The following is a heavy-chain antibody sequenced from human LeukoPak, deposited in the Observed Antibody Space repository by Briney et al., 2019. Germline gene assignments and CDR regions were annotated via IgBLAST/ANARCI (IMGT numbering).Heavy chain of an antibody. D-gene: IGHD2-21*01. CDR3: ATAGAYCGGDCFDY. CDR1: GGSISSSSYY. J-gene: IGHJ4*02. Sequence: PSETLSLTCTVPGGSISSSSYYWGWIRQPPGKGLEWIGSIYYSGSTYYNPSLKSRVTISVDTSKNQFSLKLSSVTAADTAVYYCATAGAYCGGDCFDYWGQGTLVTVSS. CDR2: IYYSGST. V-gene: IGHV4-39*07.